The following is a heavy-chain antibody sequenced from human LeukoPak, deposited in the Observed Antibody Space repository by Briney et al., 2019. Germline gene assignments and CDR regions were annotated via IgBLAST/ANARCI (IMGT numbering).Heavy chain of an antibody. D-gene: IGHD3-9*01. Sequence: GGSLRLSCAASGFTFSSYWMHWVRQAPGKGLVWVSRINSDGSSTSYADSVKGRFTISRDNSKNSLYLQMNSLRTEDTALYYCAKAAHYDILTGQHDYYYYYGMDVWGQGTTVTVSS. CDR3: AKAAHYDILTGQHDYYYYYGMDV. CDR2: INSDGSST. V-gene: IGHV3-74*01. CDR1: GFTFSSYW. J-gene: IGHJ6*02.